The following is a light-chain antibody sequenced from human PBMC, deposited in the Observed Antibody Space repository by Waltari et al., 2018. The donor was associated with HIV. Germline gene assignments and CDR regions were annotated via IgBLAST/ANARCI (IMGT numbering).Light chain of an antibody. V-gene: IGKV1-33*01. J-gene: IGKJ2*02. CDR2: DAS. CDR3: QQYDNLPRT. Sequence: DIQMTQSPYSLSASVGDRVTITCQASQDISNYLNWYQHKPGKAPKLLIYDASNFETGVPSRFSGIGSGTDFTFTISSLQPEDIATYYCQQYDNLPRTFGQVTKLEIK. CDR1: QDISNY.